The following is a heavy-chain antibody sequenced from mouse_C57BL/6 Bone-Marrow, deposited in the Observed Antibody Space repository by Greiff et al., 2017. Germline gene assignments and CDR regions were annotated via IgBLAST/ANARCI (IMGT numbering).Heavy chain of an antibody. V-gene: IGHV1-39*01. CDR3: ASQRNYDYDGWFAY. CDR2: INPNYGTT. J-gene: IGHJ3*01. CDR1: GYSFTDYN. D-gene: IGHD2-4*01. Sequence: EVQLQQSGPELVKPGASVKISCKASGYSFTDYNMNWVKQSNGKSLEWIGVINPNYGTTSYNQKFKGKATLTVDQSSSTAYMQLNSLTSEDSAVYYCASQRNYDYDGWFAYWGQGTLVTVSA.